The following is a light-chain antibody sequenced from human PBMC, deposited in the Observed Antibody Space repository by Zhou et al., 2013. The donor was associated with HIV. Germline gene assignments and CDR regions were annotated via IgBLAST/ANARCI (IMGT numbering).Light chain of an antibody. CDR1: QDISNY. V-gene: IGKV1-33*01. Sequence: DIQMTQSPSSLSASVGDRVTITCQASQDISNYLNWYQQKPGKAPKLLIYDASNLETGVPSRFSGSGSGTDFTFTISSLQPEDIATYYCQQYDNLPPFTFGRRDRRWRSN. CDR2: DAS. J-gene: IGKJ4*01. CDR3: QQYDNLPPFT.